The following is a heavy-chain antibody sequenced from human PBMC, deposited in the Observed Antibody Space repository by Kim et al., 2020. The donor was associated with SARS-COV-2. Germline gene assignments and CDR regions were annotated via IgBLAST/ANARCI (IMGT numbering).Heavy chain of an antibody. V-gene: IGHV4-59*13. J-gene: IGHJ5*02. CDR1: GGSISSYY. CDR3: ARGMEPGDAVNIVVVPADMRGSGWCDP. Sequence: SETLSLTCTVSGGSISSYYWSWIRQPPGKGLEWIGYIYYSGSTNYNPSLKSRVTISVDTSKNKFSLKLSSVTAADTAVYYCARGMEPGDAVNIVVVPADMRGSGWCDPWGQGTLVTVST. D-gene: IGHD2-2*01. CDR2: IYYSGST.